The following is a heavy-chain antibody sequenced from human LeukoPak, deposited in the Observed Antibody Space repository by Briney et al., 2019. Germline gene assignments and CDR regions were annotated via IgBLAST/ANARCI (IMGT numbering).Heavy chain of an antibody. CDR2: ISYDGSNK. Sequence: PGGSLRLSCAASGFTFSSYAMHWVRQAPGKGLEWVAVISYDGSNKYYADSVKGRFTISRDNSKNTLYMQMNSLRPEDTAVYYCAKDAKGLSYYFDHWGQGTLVTVSS. V-gene: IGHV3-30-3*01. CDR3: AKDAKGLSYYFDH. J-gene: IGHJ4*02. CDR1: GFTFSSYA. D-gene: IGHD3-16*02.